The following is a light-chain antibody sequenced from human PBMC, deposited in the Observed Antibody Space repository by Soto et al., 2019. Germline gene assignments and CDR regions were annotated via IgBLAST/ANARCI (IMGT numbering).Light chain of an antibody. V-gene: IGKV1-9*01. CDR1: QGISTY. CDR2: SAS. Sequence: DIQMTQSPSSLSASVGDRVIITCRASQGISTYLAWYQQKPGKAPNLLIRSASTLQRGVPPRFSGGGYGTEFTLTISTLQPDESGIYYCQKHNSHPPAFGGGTNVEIK. CDR3: QKHNSHPPA. J-gene: IGKJ4*01.